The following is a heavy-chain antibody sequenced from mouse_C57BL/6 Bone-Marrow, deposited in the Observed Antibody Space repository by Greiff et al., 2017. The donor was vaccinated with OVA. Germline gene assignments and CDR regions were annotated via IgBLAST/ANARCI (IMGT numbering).Heavy chain of an antibody. V-gene: IGHV5-9-1*02. CDR2: ISSGGDYI. J-gene: IGHJ4*01. D-gene: IGHD2-1*01. CDR1: GFTFSSYA. Sequence: EVKLVESGEGLVKPGGSLKLSCAASGFTFSSYAMSWVRQTPEKRLEWVAYISSGGDYIYYADTVKGRFTISRDNARNTLYLQMSSLKSEDTAMYYCTRRFYYDYYAMDYWGQGTSVTVSS. CDR3: TRRFYYDYYAMDY.